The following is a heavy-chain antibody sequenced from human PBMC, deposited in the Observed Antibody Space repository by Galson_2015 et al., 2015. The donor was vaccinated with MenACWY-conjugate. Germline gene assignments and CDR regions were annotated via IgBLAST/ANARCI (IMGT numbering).Heavy chain of an antibody. V-gene: IGHV3-74*01. J-gene: IGHJ4*02. CDR2: INPGGSST. CDR1: GFIFNTYW. Sequence: SLRLSCAASGFIFNTYWMHWVRHAPGKGLVWVSRINPGGSSTTYADSVKDRFTISRDNAKNTLYLQMNSLRPEDTAVFYCAKTRGPSFYFDSWGQGTLVTVSS. CDR3: AKTRGPSFYFDS.